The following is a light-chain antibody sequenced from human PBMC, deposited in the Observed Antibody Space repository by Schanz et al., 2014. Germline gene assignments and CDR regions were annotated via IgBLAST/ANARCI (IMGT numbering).Light chain of an antibody. CDR2: GAS. Sequence: ENVLTQSPGTLSLSPGERATLSCRASQSVIGNSLAWYQQRPGQAPRILIYGASSRATGIPERFSGSGSGTDFTLTISRLEPEDFAVYYCQQYNNWPPWTFGQGTKVEIK. J-gene: IGKJ1*01. CDR3: QQYNNWPPWT. CDR1: QSVIGNS. V-gene: IGKV3-20*01.